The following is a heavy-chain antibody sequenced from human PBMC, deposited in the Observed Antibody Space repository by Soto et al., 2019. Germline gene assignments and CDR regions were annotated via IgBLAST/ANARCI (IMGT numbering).Heavy chain of an antibody. V-gene: IGHV4-34*01. CDR3: ARGRYSYGYNY. J-gene: IGHJ4*02. Sequence: QVQLQQWGAGLLKPSETLSLTCAVYGGSFSGYYWSWIRQPPGKGLEWIGEINHSGSTNYNPSLKSXLPXSXPTSKNQFSLKLSSVTAADTAVYYCARGRYSYGYNYWGQGTLVTVSS. CDR2: INHSGST. D-gene: IGHD5-18*01. CDR1: GGSFSGYY.